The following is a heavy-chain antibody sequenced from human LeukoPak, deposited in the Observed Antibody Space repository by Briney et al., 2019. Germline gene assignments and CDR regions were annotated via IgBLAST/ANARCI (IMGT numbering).Heavy chain of an antibody. CDR3: ARHPHTVGFGELSYFDY. Sequence: PGGSLRLSCAASGFTVSSNYMSWVRQAPGKGLEWVSGIYSGGSTYYADSVKGRFTISRDNSKNALYLQMNSLRAEDTAVYYCARHPHTVGFGELSYFDYWGQGTLVTVSS. J-gene: IGHJ4*02. CDR2: IYSGGST. CDR1: GFTVSSNY. V-gene: IGHV3-53*01. D-gene: IGHD3-10*01.